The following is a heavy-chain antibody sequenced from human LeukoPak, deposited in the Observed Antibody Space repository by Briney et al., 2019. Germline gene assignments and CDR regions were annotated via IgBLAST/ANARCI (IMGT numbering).Heavy chain of an antibody. CDR1: GFTFSSYS. Sequence: GGSLRLSCAASGFTFSSYSMNWVRQAPGKGLEWVSFISTSSSYIYYVDSVKGRFTISRDNAKNSLYLQVNSLRAEDTAVYYCTRDEDFYSSSSDYWGQGTLVTVSS. CDR3: TRDEDFYSSSSDY. J-gene: IGHJ4*02. D-gene: IGHD6-6*01. CDR2: ISTSSSYI. V-gene: IGHV3-21*01.